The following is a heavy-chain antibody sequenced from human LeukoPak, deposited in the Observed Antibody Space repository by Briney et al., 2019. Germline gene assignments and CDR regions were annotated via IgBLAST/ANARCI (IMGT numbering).Heavy chain of an antibody. V-gene: IGHV4-39*01. CDR2: VYFSGST. CDR1: GASIRSRSYY. Sequence: SETLSLTCTVSGASIRSRSYYWGWIRQPPGKGLEWIGTVYFSGSTLSNPSLKSRVTISVDTSKNQFSLKLSSVTAADTAVYYCARHDCYASGSHFDYWGQGTLVSVSS. CDR3: ARHDCYASGSHFDY. D-gene: IGHD3-10*01. J-gene: IGHJ4*02.